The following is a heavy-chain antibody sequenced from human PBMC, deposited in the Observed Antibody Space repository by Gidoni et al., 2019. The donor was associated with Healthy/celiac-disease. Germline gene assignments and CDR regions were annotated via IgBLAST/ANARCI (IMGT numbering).Heavy chain of an antibody. D-gene: IGHD4-17*01. CDR3: AKDRYATVTTLVGDY. V-gene: IGHV3-30*18. Sequence: QVQLVESGGGVVQPGRSLRLSCAASGFTFSSYGMHWVRQAPGKGLEWVAVISYDGSNKYYADSVKGRFTISRDNSKNTLYLQMNSLRAEDTAVYYCAKDRYATVTTLVGDYWGQGTLVTVSS. CDR1: GFTFSSYG. J-gene: IGHJ4*02. CDR2: ISYDGSNK.